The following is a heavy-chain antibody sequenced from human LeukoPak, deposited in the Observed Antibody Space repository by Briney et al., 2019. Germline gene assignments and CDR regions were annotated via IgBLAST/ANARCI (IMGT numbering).Heavy chain of an antibody. CDR2: INPNSGGT. Sequence: ASVKVSCKASGYTFSDYYMHWVRQAPGQGLEWMGWINPNSGGTNYAQKSQGRVTITRDTSISTAYMELSRLRSDDTAVYYCAVPAGTGVHNSWGQGTLVTVSS. D-gene: IGHD7-27*01. V-gene: IGHV1-2*02. CDR1: GYTFSDYY. J-gene: IGHJ4*02. CDR3: AVPAGTGVHNS.